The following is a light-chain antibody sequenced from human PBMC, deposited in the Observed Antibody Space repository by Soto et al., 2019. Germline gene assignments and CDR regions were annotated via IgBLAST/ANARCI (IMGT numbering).Light chain of an antibody. J-gene: IGLJ1*01. V-gene: IGLV2-14*03. CDR1: SSDVGGYNY. CDR2: DVS. CDR3: SSYTSSSLHV. Sequence: QSVLTQPASVSGSPGQSITISCTGTSSDVGGYNYVSWYLQHPGKAPKLMIYDVSNRPSGVSNRFSGSKSGNTASLTISGLQAEDEADYYCSSYTSSSLHVFGTGTKVTVL.